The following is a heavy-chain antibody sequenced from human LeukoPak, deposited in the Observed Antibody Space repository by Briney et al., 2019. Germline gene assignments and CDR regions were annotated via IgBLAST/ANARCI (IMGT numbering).Heavy chain of an antibody. J-gene: IGHJ3*02. V-gene: IGHV7-4-1*02. CDR2: INTNTGNP. CDR3: AKVRGDSSGYYGGFDAFDI. CDR1: GYTFTGYY. D-gene: IGHD3-22*01. Sequence: ASVKVSCKASGYTFTGYYMHWVRQAPGQGLEWMGWINTNTGNPTYAQGFTRRFVFSLDTSVSTAYLQISSLKAEDTAVYYCAKVRGDSSGYYGGFDAFDIWGQGTMVTVSS.